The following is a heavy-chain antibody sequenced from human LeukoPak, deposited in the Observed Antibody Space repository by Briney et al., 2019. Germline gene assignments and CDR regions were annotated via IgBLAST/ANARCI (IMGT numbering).Heavy chain of an antibody. CDR3: ARGYCSGGSCYFGY. J-gene: IGHJ4*02. CDR2: IYYSGST. V-gene: IGHV4-59*01. Sequence: SGTLSLSCTVSGGSISSYYWSWIRQPPGKGLEWIGYIYYSGSTNYNPSLKSRVTISVDTSKNQFSLKLSSVTAADTAVYYCARGYCSGGSCYFGYWGQGTLVTVSS. D-gene: IGHD2-15*01. CDR1: GGSISSYY.